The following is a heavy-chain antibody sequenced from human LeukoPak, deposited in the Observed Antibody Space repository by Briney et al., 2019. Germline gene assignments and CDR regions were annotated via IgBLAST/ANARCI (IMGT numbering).Heavy chain of an antibody. D-gene: IGHD6-13*01. V-gene: IGHV3-23*01. J-gene: IGHJ4*02. CDR3: AKDIAGYSIYYFDY. Sequence: GALRLSCAASGFTFSTYAMSWVRQAPGKGLEWVSAISGSGGSTYYADSVKGRFTISRDNSKNTLYLQMNSLRAEDTAVYYCAKDIAGYSIYYFDYWGQGTLVTVSS. CDR1: GFTFSTYA. CDR2: ISGSGGST.